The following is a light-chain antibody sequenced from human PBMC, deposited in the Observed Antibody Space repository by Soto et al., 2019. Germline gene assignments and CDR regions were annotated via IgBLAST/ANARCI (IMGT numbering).Light chain of an antibody. CDR1: QRLKSDY. Sequence: EITLTQSPGSLSLSPGERATLSCRASQRLKSDYFAWYKQRRGQAPRLLVYGTYIRASGIPDRFSGSGSGTDFTLTISRLEPEDFAVYYCQQYSSAPAWTLGQGTKVEV. V-gene: IGKV3-20*01. CDR2: GTY. CDR3: QQYSSAPAWT. J-gene: IGKJ1*01.